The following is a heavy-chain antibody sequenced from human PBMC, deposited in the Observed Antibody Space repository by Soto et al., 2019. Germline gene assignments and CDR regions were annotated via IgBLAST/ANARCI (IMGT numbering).Heavy chain of an antibody. Sequence: PSETLSLTCTVSGGSISSGGYYWSWIRQHPGKGLEWIGYVYYSGSTYYNPSLKSRVTISVDTSKNQFSLKLSSVTAADTAVYYCASNYDQYYFDYWGQGTLVTVSS. V-gene: IGHV4-31*03. CDR1: GGSISSGGYY. J-gene: IGHJ4*02. CDR2: VYYSGST. CDR3: ASNYDQYYFDY. D-gene: IGHD3-22*01.